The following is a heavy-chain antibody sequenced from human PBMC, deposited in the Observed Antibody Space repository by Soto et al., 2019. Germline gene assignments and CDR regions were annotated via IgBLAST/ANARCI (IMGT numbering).Heavy chain of an antibody. D-gene: IGHD3-22*01. J-gene: IGHJ6*02. CDR1: GFTFSSYS. CDR3: ARDMGYYYDSSGYPMDV. Sequence: GSLRLSCAASGFTFSSYSMNWVRQAPGKGLEWVSYISSSSSTIYYADSVKGRFTISRDNAKNSLYLQMNSLRDEDTAVYYCARDMGYYYDSSGYPMDVWGRGTTVTVSS. V-gene: IGHV3-48*02. CDR2: ISSSSSTI.